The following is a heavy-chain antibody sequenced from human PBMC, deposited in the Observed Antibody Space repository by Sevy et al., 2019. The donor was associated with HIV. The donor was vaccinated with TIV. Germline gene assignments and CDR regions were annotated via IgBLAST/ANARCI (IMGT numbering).Heavy chain of an antibody. D-gene: IGHD6-19*01. CDR3: VSVFLSYRSGWSYFDY. CDR2: IFSSGST. CDR1: GFTVNDKY. J-gene: IGHJ4*02. Sequence: GGSLRLSCAISGFTVNDKYIIWVRQAPGKGLERVSVIFSSGSTYYADSAKGRFTISRDDSKNTVDLQMNSVRAEDTAVYYCVSVFLSYRSGWSYFDYWGQGTLVHVSS. V-gene: IGHV3-66*02.